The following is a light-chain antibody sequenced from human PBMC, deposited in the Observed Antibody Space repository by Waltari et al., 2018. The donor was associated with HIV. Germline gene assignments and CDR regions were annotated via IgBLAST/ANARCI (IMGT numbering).Light chain of an antibody. CDR2: NVN. CDR3: CSYTVNSTGV. J-gene: IGLJ1*01. Sequence: QSALTQPAPVSGSPGQSIAISCTGTCGDIGTYKYVSWYQQHTGKVPKLIIYNVNVRPSGVSDRFSGSKSGNTATLTISGLHSDDEADYYCCSYTVNSTGVFGAGTKITV. V-gene: IGLV2-14*03. CDR1: CGDIGTYKY.